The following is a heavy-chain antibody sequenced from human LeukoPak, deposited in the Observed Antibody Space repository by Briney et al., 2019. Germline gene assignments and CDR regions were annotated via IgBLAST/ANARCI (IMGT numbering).Heavy chain of an antibody. Sequence: SETLSLTCAVYGVSFSGSYWNWIRQPPGMGLEWIGEINHIGSTNYNPSLKSRVTISVDTSKNQFSLNLRSVTAADTAVYYCARAVLWARVTPFDHWGQGTLVTVSS. CDR3: ARAVLWARVTPFDH. CDR2: INHIGST. CDR1: GVSFSGSY. J-gene: IGHJ4*02. D-gene: IGHD4-23*01. V-gene: IGHV4-34*01.